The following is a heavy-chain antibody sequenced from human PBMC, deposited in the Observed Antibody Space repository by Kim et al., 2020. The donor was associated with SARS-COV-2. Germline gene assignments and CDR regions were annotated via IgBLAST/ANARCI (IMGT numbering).Heavy chain of an antibody. Sequence: GGSLRLSCAASGFTFSSYGMHWVRQAPGKGLEWVAVIWYDGSNKYYADSVKGRFTISRDNSKNTLYLQMNSLRAEDTAVYYCARDQGGSYFAGDAFDIWGQGTMVTVSS. CDR1: GFTFSSYG. J-gene: IGHJ3*02. CDR3: ARDQGGSYFAGDAFDI. V-gene: IGHV3-33*01. D-gene: IGHD1-26*01. CDR2: IWYDGSNK.